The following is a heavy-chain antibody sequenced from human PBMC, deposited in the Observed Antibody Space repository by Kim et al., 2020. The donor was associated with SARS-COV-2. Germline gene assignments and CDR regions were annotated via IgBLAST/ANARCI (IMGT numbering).Heavy chain of an antibody. V-gene: IGHV4-34*01. D-gene: IGHD3-9*01. Sequence: SETLSLTCAVYGGSFSGYYWSWIRQPPGKGLEWIGEINHSGSTNYNPSLKSRVTISVDTSKNQFSLKLSSVTAADTAVYYCARGAMYYDILTGYGSGHNKIDYWGQGTLVTVSS. CDR1: GGSFSGYY. CDR3: ARGAMYYDILTGYGSGHNKIDY. J-gene: IGHJ4*02. CDR2: INHSGST.